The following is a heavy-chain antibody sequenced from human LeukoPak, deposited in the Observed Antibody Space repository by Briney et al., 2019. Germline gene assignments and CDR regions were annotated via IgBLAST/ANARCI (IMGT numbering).Heavy chain of an antibody. V-gene: IGHV4-34*01. J-gene: IGHJ2*01. D-gene: IGHD4/OR15-4a*01. CDR2: INHSGST. CDR1: GGSFSGYY. Sequence: PSETLSLTXAVYGGSFSGYYWSWIRQPPGKGLEWIGEINHSGSTNYNPSLKSRVTISVDTSKNQFSLKLSSVTAADTAVYYCARSNFHYWYFDLWGRGTLVTVSS. CDR3: ARSNFHYWYFDL.